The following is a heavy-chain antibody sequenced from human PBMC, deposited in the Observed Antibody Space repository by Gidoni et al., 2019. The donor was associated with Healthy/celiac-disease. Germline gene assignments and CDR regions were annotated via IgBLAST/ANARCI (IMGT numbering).Heavy chain of an antibody. Sequence: QVQLVESGGGVVQPGRSLRLSCAASGFTFSSYGMHWVRQAPGKGLEWVAVILYDGSNKYYADSVKGRFTISRDNSKKTLYLQMNSLRVEDTAVYYCAKEANYYDSSGYPDAFDIWGQGTMVTVSS. CDR3: AKEANYYDSSGYPDAFDI. V-gene: IGHV3-30*18. J-gene: IGHJ3*02. D-gene: IGHD3-22*01. CDR2: ILYDGSNK. CDR1: GFTFSSYG.